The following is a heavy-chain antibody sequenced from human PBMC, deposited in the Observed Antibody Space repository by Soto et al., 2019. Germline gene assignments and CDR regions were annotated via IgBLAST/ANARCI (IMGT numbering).Heavy chain of an antibody. J-gene: IGHJ5*02. CDR2: IIPILGIA. D-gene: IGHD2-21*01. CDR3: AREYCGGDCYYLDGRGKWFDP. Sequence: QVQLVQSGAEVKKPGSSVKVSCKASGGTFSSYTISWVRQAPGQGLEWMGRIIPILGIANYAQKFQGRVTIPADKSTSTAYMERSSLRSEDTAVYYCAREYCGGDCYYLDGRGKWFDPWGQGTLVTVSS. CDR1: GGTFSSYT. V-gene: IGHV1-69*08.